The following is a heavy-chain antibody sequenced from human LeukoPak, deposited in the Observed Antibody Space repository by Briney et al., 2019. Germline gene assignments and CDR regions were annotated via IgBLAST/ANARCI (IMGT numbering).Heavy chain of an antibody. D-gene: IGHD3-10*01. CDR1: GFMFSYYD. J-gene: IGHJ4*02. Sequence: GGSLRLSCSASGFMFSYYDMHWVRQAPGKGLEWVAFIRYDGSNKYYADSVKGRFTISRDNSKNTLYLQMNSLRAEDTAVYYCAKDGYYYGSGIDYWGQGTLVTVSS. CDR3: AKDGYYYGSGIDY. CDR2: IRYDGSNK. V-gene: IGHV3-30*02.